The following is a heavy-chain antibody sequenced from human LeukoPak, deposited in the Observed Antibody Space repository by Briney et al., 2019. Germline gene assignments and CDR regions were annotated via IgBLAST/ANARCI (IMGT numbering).Heavy chain of an antibody. D-gene: IGHD3-3*01. V-gene: IGHV4-34*01. CDR3: ARGRGVTIFGVVITNPDWFDP. CDR2: IHHSGST. J-gene: IGHJ5*02. Sequence: SETLSLTCAVYGGSFSGYYWSWIRQPPGKGLEWIGEIHHSGSTNYNPSLKSRVTISTDTSKKQFSLNLSSVTAADTAVYYCARGRGVTIFGVVITNPDWFDPWGQGTLVTASS. CDR1: GGSFSGYY.